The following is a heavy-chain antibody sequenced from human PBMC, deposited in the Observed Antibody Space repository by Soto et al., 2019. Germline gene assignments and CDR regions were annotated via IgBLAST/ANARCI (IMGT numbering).Heavy chain of an antibody. Sequence: LSLTCTAYGGSLSSYHWSWIRQPPGKGLEWIGYIYYSGSTNYNPSLKSRVTISVDTSKNQFSLKLSSVTAADTAVYYCARGVGIVGATTWYYGMDVWGQGTTVTVSS. V-gene: IGHV4-59*01. CDR2: IYYSGST. CDR3: ARGVGIVGATTWYYGMDV. CDR1: GGSLSSYH. J-gene: IGHJ6*02. D-gene: IGHD1-26*01.